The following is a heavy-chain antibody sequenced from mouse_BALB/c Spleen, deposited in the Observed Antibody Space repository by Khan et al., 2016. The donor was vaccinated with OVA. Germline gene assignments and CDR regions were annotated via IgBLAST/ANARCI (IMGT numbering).Heavy chain of an antibody. Sequence: EVELVESGGGLVKPGGSLKFSCAASGFTFSNYGMSWVRQTPEKRLEWVATISSGGSYTYYPASVKGRFTISRDNANNTLYLKMSSLRSEDTAMYYCARTPSYYGSNYFDYWGQGTTLTVSA. CDR3: ARTPSYYGSNYFDY. CDR1: GFTFSNYG. V-gene: IGHV5-9-3*01. D-gene: IGHD1-1*01. J-gene: IGHJ2*01. CDR2: ISSGGSYT.